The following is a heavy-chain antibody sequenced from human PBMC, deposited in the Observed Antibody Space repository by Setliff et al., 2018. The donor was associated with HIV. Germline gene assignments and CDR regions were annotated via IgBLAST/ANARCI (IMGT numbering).Heavy chain of an antibody. J-gene: IGHJ6*03. Sequence: ASVKVSCKASGYTFTSYRISWVRQAPGQGLEWMGRINPNNGGTNYAQKFQGRVTMTRDMSVSTAYMELSRLRSDDTAVYYCATSPRPYYYYMDVWGKGTTVTVSS. CDR1: GYTFTSYR. V-gene: IGHV1-2*06. CDR2: INPNNGGT. CDR3: ATSPRPYYYYMDV.